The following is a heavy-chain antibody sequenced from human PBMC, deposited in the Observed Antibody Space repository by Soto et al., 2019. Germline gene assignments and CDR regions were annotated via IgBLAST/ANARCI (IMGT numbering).Heavy chain of an antibody. D-gene: IGHD2-2*01. CDR3: AHRRRSAWDIVLVPAAVFDY. CDR2: IYWDDDK. CDR1: GFSLSTSGVG. V-gene: IGHV2-5*02. J-gene: IGHJ4*02. Sequence: QITLKESGPTLVKPTQTLTLTCTFSGFSLSTSGVGVGWIRQPPGKALEWLALIYWDDDKRYSPSLKSRLTSTKTTSKNQVVLTMTNMDPVDTATYYCAHRRRSAWDIVLVPAAVFDYWGQGTLVTVSS.